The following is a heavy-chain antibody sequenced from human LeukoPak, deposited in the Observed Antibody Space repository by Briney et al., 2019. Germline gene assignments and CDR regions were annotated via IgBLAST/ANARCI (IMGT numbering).Heavy chain of an antibody. CDR1: GYSISSGYY. Sequence: SETLSLTCTVSGYSISSGYYWGWIRQPPGKGLEWIGSIYHSGSTYYNPSLKSRVTISVGTSKNQFSLKLSSVTAADTAVYYCATHYIDWSYYFDYWGQGTLVTVSS. CDR3: ATHYIDWSYYFDY. V-gene: IGHV4-38-2*02. D-gene: IGHD3-9*01. J-gene: IGHJ4*02. CDR2: IYHSGST.